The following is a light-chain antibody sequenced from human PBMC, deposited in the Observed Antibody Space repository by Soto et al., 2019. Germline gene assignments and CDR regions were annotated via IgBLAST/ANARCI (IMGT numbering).Light chain of an antibody. J-gene: IGLJ1*01. CDR2: DVT. CDR3: CSYAGSFTFV. V-gene: IGLV2-11*01. CDR1: SSNVGGYNY. Sequence: QSALTQPRSVSGSPGQSVTISCTGTSSNVGGYNYVSWYRQHPGKAPELMMYDVTKRPSGVPDRFSGSKSGNTASLTISGLQAEDEADYSCCSYAGSFTFVFGSGTKVTVL.